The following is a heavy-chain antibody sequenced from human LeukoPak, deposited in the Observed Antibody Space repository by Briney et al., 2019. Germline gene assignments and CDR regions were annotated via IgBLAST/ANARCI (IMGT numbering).Heavy chain of an antibody. CDR2: ISSSGSTI. V-gene: IGHV3-48*03. D-gene: IGHD1-26*01. CDR3: ASNSGSYPHSDY. J-gene: IGHJ4*02. Sequence: GGSLRLSCAASGFTFSSYEMNWVRQAPGKGLEWVSYISSSGSTIYYADSVKGRFTISRDNAKNSLYLQMNSLRAEDTAVYYCASNSGSYPHSDYWGQGTLVTVSS. CDR1: GFTFSSYE.